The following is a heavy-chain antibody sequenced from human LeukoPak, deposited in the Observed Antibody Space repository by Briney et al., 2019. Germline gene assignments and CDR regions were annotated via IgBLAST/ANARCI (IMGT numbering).Heavy chain of an antibody. CDR1: GYTFTSYY. CDR2: INPSGGST. CDR3: ARAGENYYDSSGYYYA. J-gene: IGHJ5*02. Sequence: ASVKVSCKASGYTFTSYYIHWVRQAPGQGLEWMGIINPSGGSTSYAQKFQGRVTMTRDTSTSTVYMELSSLRSEDTAVYYCARAGENYYDSSGYYYAWGQGTLVTVSS. V-gene: IGHV1-46*01. D-gene: IGHD3-22*01.